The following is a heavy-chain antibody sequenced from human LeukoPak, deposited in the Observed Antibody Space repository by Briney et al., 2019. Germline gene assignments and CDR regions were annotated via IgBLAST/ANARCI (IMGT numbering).Heavy chain of an antibody. V-gene: IGHV1-18*01. J-gene: IGHJ4*02. CDR3: ARGLARRSWVVPAAHVIYYFDY. CDR2: ISAYNGNT. D-gene: IGHD2-2*01. Sequence: ASVKVSCKASGYTFTSYGISWVRQAPGQGLAWMGWISAYNGNTNYAQELQGRVTMTTDTSTSTAYMELRSLRSEDTAVYYCARGLARRSWVVPAAHVIYYFDYWGQGTLVTVSS. CDR1: GYTFTSYG.